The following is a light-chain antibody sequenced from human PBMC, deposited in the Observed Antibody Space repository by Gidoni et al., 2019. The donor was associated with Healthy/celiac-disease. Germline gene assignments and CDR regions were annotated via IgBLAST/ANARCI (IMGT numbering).Light chain of an antibody. V-gene: IGKV3-20*01. Sequence: EIVLRQSPSTLSLSPGERATLCCRASQSVSSSYLAWYQQKPGQAPRLLTYGASSRATCIPDRFSGSGSGTDFTLTISRLEPEDFAVYYCQQYGSSFTFGGGTKVEIK. J-gene: IGKJ4*01. CDR2: GAS. CDR1: QSVSSSY. CDR3: QQYGSSFT.